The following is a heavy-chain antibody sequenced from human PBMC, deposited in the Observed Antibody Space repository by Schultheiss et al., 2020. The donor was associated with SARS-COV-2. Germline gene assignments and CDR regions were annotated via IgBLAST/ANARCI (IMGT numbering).Heavy chain of an antibody. CDR3: AKDTKEVVTSTRYWANNCFDP. D-gene: IGHD4-23*01. CDR2: ISYDGSNK. J-gene: IGHJ5*02. Sequence: GGSLRLSCAASGFTFSSYGMHWVRQAPGKGLEWVAVISYDGSNKYYADSVKGRFTSSRDNSKNTLYLQMNSLRVEDTALYYCAKDTKEVVTSTRYWANNCFDPWGQGTLVTVSS. CDR1: GFTFSSYG. V-gene: IGHV3-30*18.